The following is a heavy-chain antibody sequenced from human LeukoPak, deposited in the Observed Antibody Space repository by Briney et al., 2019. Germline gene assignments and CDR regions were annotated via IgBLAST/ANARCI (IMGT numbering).Heavy chain of an antibody. CDR2: IYYSGST. J-gene: IGHJ6*02. CDR1: GGSISSYY. D-gene: IGHD3-3*01. Sequence: PLETLSLTCTVSGGSISSYYWSWIRQPPGKGLEWIGYIYYSGSTNYNPSLKSRVTISVDTSKNQFSLKLSSVTAADTAVYYCARVYYDFWSGYFIDYYGMDVWGQGTTVTVSS. V-gene: IGHV4-59*01. CDR3: ARVYYDFWSGYFIDYYGMDV.